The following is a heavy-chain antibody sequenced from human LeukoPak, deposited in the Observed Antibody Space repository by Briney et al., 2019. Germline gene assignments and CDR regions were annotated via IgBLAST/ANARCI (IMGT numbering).Heavy chain of an antibody. V-gene: IGHV4-59*02. D-gene: IGHD1-7*01. J-gene: IGHJ4*02. Sequence: SETLSLTCTVSGGSVNGYYWNWIRQAPGKGLEWIGFIHYSGLTVYSPSLQSRVSMSVDTSRNQFSLDLSSVTAADAALYYCARDPPEDEWNSLDSWGQGILVTVSS. CDR1: GGSVNGYY. CDR2: IHYSGLT. CDR3: ARDPPEDEWNSLDS.